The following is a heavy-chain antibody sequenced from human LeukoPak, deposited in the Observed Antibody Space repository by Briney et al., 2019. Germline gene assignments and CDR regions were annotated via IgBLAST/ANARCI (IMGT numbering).Heavy chain of an antibody. CDR2: MNPNSGNT. CDR1: GYTFTSYD. V-gene: IGHV1-8*01. D-gene: IGHD5-12*01. Sequence: ASVKVSYKASGYTFTSYDINWVRQATGQGLEWMGWMNPNSGNTGYAQKFQGRVTMTRNTSISTAYMELSSLRSEDTAVYYCARSQGYSGYGGDFDYWGREPWSPSPQ. J-gene: IGHJ4*02. CDR3: ARSQGYSGYGGDFDY.